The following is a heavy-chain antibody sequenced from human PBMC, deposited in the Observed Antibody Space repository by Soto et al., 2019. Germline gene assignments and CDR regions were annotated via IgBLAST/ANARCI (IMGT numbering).Heavy chain of an antibody. CDR1: GYTFTSYG. Sequence: ASVKVSCKASGYTFTSYGIRWVRQAPGQGLEWMGWISAYNGNTNYAQKLQGRVTMTTDTSTSTAYMELRSLRSDDTAVYYCAREPEGGNSSDYWGQGTLVTVYS. D-gene: IGHD2-21*02. CDR3: AREPEGGNSSDY. V-gene: IGHV1-18*04. J-gene: IGHJ4*02. CDR2: ISAYNGNT.